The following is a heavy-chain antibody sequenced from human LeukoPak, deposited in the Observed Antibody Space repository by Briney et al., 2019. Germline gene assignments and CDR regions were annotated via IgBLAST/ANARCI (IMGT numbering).Heavy chain of an antibody. CDR1: GGSISSSSYY. D-gene: IGHD1-26*01. V-gene: IGHV4-39*01. Sequence: SETLSLTCTVSGGSISSSSYYWGWIRQPPGKGLEWIGSIYYSGSTYYNPSLKSRVTISVDTSKNQFSLKLSSVTAADTAVYYCAWDGSYFFDYWGQGTLVTVSS. CDR2: IYYSGST. CDR3: AWDGSYFFDY. J-gene: IGHJ4*02.